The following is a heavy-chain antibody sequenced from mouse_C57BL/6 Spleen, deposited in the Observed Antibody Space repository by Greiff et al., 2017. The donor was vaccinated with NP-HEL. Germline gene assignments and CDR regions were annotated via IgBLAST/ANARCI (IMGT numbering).Heavy chain of an antibody. CDR3: AREGQPLYYAMDY. V-gene: IGHV1-55*01. J-gene: IGHJ4*01. CDR1: GYTFTSYW. D-gene: IGHD3-3*01. CDR2: IYPGSGST. Sequence: QVQLQQPGAELVKPGASVKMSCKASGYTFTSYWITWVKQRPGQGLEWIGDIYPGSGSTNYNEKFKSKATLTVDTSSSTAYMQLSSLTSEDSAVYYCAREGQPLYYAMDYWGQGTSVTVSS.